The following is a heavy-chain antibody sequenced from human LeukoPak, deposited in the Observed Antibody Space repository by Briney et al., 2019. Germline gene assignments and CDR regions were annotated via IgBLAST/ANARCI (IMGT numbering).Heavy chain of an antibody. J-gene: IGHJ6*03. CDR1: GFTFSSYS. Sequence: PGGSLRLSCAASGFTFSSYSMNWVRQAPGKGLEWVSSISSSSSYIHYADSVKGRFTISRDNAKNSLYLQMNSLRAEDTAVYYCAREDRYFDLYYYYCMDVWGKGTTVTVSS. CDR3: AREDRYFDLYYYYCMDV. V-gene: IGHV3-21*06. CDR2: ISSSSSYI. D-gene: IGHD3-9*01.